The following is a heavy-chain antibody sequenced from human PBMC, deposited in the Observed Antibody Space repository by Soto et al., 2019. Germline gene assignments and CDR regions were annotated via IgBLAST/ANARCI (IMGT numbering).Heavy chain of an antibody. D-gene: IGHD1-7*01. J-gene: IGHJ4*02. CDR1: GFTFSSYA. CDR2: ISYDGSNK. V-gene: IGHV3-30-3*01. Sequence: PGGSLRLSCAASGFTFSSYAMHWVRQAPGKGLEWVAVISYDGSNKYYADSVKGRFTISRDNSKNTLYLQMNSLRAEDTAVYYCARASHLELAPGLDYWGQGTLVTVSS. CDR3: ARASHLELAPGLDY.